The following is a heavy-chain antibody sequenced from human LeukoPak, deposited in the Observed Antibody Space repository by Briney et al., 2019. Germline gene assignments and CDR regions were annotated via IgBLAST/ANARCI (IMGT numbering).Heavy chain of an antibody. CDR2: IYYSGST. V-gene: IGHV4-39*01. CDR1: GDSISTSSYY. Sequence: PSETLSLTCTVSGDSISTSSYYWGWLRQPPGKGLERLGSIYYSGSTYYNPSLKSRVTISVDTSKNQFSLNLYSVTAADTAVFYCARSYYYDYRQIDYWGQGTLVTVSS. D-gene: IGHD3-22*01. J-gene: IGHJ4*02. CDR3: ARSYYYDYRQIDY.